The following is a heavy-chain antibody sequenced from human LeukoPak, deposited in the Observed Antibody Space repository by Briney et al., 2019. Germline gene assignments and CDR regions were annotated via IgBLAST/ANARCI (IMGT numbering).Heavy chain of an antibody. D-gene: IGHD6-13*01. Sequence: SETLSLTCTVSGGSISNYYWSWIRQPAGKGLEWIGTIYTSGSTNYNPSLKSRVTMSVDTSKNQFSLKLSSMTAADTAVYYCARDGGRWYRALDYWGQGTLVTVSS. V-gene: IGHV4-4*07. CDR2: IYTSGST. CDR1: GGSISNYY. CDR3: ARDGGRWYRALDY. J-gene: IGHJ4*02.